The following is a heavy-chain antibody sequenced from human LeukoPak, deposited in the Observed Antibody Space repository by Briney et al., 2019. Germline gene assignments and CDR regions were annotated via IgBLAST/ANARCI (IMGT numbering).Heavy chain of an antibody. V-gene: IGHV4-39*07. CDR1: GGSISSSSYY. Sequence: SETLSLTCTVSGGSISSSSYYWGWIRQPPGKGLAWIGSIYYSGSTYYNPSLKSRVTISVDTSKNQFSLKLSSVTAADAAVYYCARGYYDSSGYYQSPIFDYWGQGTLVTVSS. CDR2: IYYSGST. CDR3: ARGYYDSSGYYQSPIFDY. D-gene: IGHD3-22*01. J-gene: IGHJ4*02.